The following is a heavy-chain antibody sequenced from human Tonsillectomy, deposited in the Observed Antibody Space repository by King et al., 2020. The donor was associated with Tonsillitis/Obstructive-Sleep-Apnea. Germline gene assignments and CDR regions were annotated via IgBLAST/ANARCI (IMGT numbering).Heavy chain of an antibody. V-gene: IGHV4-31*03. CDR2: IYYSGST. D-gene: IGHD3-10*01. CDR1: GGSISSGGYY. J-gene: IGHJ4*02. Sequence: QLQESGPGLVKPSQTLSLTCTVSGGSISSGGYYWSWIRQHPGKGLEWIGYIYYSGSTYYNPSLKSRVTISVDTSKNQFSLKLSSVTAADTAVYYCARISMVRGVISFGFDSWGQGTLVTVSS. CDR3: ARISMVRGVISFGFDS.